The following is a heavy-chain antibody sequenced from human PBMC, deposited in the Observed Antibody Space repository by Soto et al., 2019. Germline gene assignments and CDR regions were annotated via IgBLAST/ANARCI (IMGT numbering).Heavy chain of an antibody. V-gene: IGHV1-18*01. D-gene: IGHD2-21*02. CDR2: ISAYNGNT. CDR1: GYTFTSYG. Sequence: ASVKVSCKASGYTFTSYGISWVRQAPGQGLEWMGWISAYNGNTNCAQKLQGRVTMTTDTSTSTAYMELRSLRSDDTAVYYCARDQMGFGVVTAIHGYYGMDVWGQGTTVTVSS. CDR3: ARDQMGFGVVTAIHGYYGMDV. J-gene: IGHJ6*02.